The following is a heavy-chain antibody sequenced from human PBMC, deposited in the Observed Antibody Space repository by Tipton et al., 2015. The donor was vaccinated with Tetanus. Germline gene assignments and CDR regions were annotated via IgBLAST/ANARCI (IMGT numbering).Heavy chain of an antibody. CDR2: INPSGGST. J-gene: IGHJ4*02. D-gene: IGHD5-18*01. CDR3: ARVQAGIQLWLDY. CDR1: GYTFTSYY. Sequence: QLVQSGAEVKKPGASVKVSCKASGYTFTSYYMHWVRQAPGQGLEWMGIINPSGGSTSYAQKFQGRVTMTRDTSTSPVYMERSSLRSEDTAVYYCARVQAGIQLWLDYWGQGTLVTVSS. V-gene: IGHV1-46*01.